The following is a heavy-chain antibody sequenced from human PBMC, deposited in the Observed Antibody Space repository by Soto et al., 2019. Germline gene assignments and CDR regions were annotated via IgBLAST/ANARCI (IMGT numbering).Heavy chain of an antibody. V-gene: IGHV1-8*01. CDR2: MNPNSGNT. J-gene: IGHJ5*02. Sequence: ASVKVSCKASGYTFTSYDINWVRQATGQGLEWMGWMNPNSGNTGYAQKFQGRVTMTRNTSISTAYTELSSLRSEDTAVYYCARVKPIWFGQTFDPWGQGTLVTVSS. CDR3: ARVKPIWFGQTFDP. D-gene: IGHD3-10*01. CDR1: GYTFTSYD.